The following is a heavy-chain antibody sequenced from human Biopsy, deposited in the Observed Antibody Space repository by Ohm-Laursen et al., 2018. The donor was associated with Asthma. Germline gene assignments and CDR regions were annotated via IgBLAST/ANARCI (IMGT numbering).Heavy chain of an antibody. D-gene: IGHD3-22*01. J-gene: IGHJ4*02. CDR2: IYSGGTS. Sequence: GSLRLSCAASGFAVSRGHMFWVRQAPGKGLEWVSVIYSGGTSHTADSVRGRFTISRDYSKNTLYLQMHSLRAEDTAVYYCARGDSSNWSHYYFDCWGQGTLVTVSS. CDR1: GFAVSRGH. V-gene: IGHV3-53*01. CDR3: ARGDSSNWSHYYFDC.